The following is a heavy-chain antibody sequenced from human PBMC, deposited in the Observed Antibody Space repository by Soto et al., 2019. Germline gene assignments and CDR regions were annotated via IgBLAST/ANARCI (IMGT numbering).Heavy chain of an antibody. V-gene: IGHV3-33*01. CDR3: ARDEEYNWNDGGAFDI. J-gene: IGHJ3*02. CDR1: GFTFSSYG. D-gene: IGHD1-20*01. Sequence: QVQLVESGGGVVQPGRSLRLYCAASGFTFSSYGMHWVRQAPGKGLEWVAVIWYDGSNKYYADSVKGRFTISRDNSKNTLYLQMNSLRAEETAVYYCARDEEYNWNDGGAFDIWGQGTMVTVSS. CDR2: IWYDGSNK.